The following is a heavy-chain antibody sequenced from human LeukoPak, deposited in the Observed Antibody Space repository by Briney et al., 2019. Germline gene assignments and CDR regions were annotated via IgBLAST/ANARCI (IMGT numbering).Heavy chain of an antibody. CDR2: IYYSGST. CDR1: GGSISTYY. V-gene: IGHV4-59*01. Sequence: SETLSLTCTVSGGSISTYYWSWIRQPPGKGLEWIGYIYYSGSTNYNPSLKSRVTISVDTSKNQFSLKLSSVTAADTAVYYCARSHSVWTSFDYWGQGTLSPSPQ. CDR3: ARSHSVWTSFDY. D-gene: IGHD3/OR15-3a*01. J-gene: IGHJ4*02.